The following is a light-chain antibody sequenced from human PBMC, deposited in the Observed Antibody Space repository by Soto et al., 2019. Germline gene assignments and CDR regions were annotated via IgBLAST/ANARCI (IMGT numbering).Light chain of an antibody. CDR2: GAS. J-gene: IGKJ1*01. CDR3: QQDDRAPRT. V-gene: IGKV3-20*01. CDR1: QSVSSSY. Sequence: ETVLTQSPGTLSLSPGEGATLSCRASQSVSSSYLAWYQQKPGQAPRLLIYGASSRATGIPDRFSGSGSGTDFTLTISRLEPEDFAVYSCQQDDRAPRTFGQGTKV.